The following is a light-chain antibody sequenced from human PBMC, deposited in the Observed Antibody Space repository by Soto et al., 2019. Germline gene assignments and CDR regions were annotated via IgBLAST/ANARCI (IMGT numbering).Light chain of an antibody. CDR3: QKRGNWPH. Sequence: EIVLTQAPGTVAVSPGEIVTLSCRASENINNYLAWYQQRPGQAPRLLIYEASSRATGVPARFIGSGSGTDFTLTISSLEPEDFAIYYCQKRGNWPHFGQGTRLEI. V-gene: IGKV3-11*01. J-gene: IGKJ5*01. CDR2: EAS. CDR1: ENINNY.